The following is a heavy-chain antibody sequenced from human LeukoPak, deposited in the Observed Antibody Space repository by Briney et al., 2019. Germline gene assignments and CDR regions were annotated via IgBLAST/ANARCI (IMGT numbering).Heavy chain of an antibody. CDR1: GGSISSSSYY. Sequence: SETLSLTCTVSGGSISSSSYYWGWIRQPPGKGLEWIGSIYYSGSTYYNPSLKSRVTISVDASKNQFSLKLSSVTAADTAVYYCTRHVRAGYYFDYWGQGTLVTVSS. J-gene: IGHJ4*02. V-gene: IGHV4-39*01. CDR2: IYYSGST. CDR3: TRHVRAGYYFDY. D-gene: IGHD2-2*01.